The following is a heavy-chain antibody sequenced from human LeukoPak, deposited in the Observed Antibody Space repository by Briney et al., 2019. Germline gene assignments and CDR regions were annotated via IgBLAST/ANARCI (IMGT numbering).Heavy chain of an antibody. CDR2: ISGSGGST. J-gene: IGHJ3*02. D-gene: IGHD3-3*01. Sequence: GGSLRLSCAASGFPFSSYAMSWVRQAPGKGLEWVSGISGSGGSTYYADSVKGRFTISRDNSKNTLYLQMNSLRAEDTAVYYCAKSIGDFWSGYYGSVTYYPFDIWGQGTLVTVSS. CDR1: GFPFSSYA. V-gene: IGHV3-23*01. CDR3: AKSIGDFWSGYYGSVTYYPFDI.